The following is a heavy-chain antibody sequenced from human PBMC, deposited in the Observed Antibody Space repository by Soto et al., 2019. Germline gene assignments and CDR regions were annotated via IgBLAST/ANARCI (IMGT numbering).Heavy chain of an antibody. CDR3: ARVGGYYDILTGPRDAFDI. J-gene: IGHJ3*02. D-gene: IGHD3-9*01. CDR1: GGSISSYY. V-gene: IGHV4-59*01. CDR2: IYYSGST. Sequence: SETLSLTCTVSGGSISSYYWSWIRQPPGKGLEWIGYIYYSGSTNYNPSLKSRVTISVDTSKNQFSLKLSSVTAADTAVYYCARVGGYYDILTGPRDAFDIWGQGTMVTVSS.